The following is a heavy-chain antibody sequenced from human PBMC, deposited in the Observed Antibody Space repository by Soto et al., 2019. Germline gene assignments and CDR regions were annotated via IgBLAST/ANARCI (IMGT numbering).Heavy chain of an antibody. V-gene: IGHV3-74*01. J-gene: IGHJ4*02. CDR3: AKQAPYSNSWYEIDH. Sequence: GGSLRLSCAASGFTFSSYWMHWVRQAPGKGLVWVSRINSDGSSTSYADSVKGRFTISRDNAKNTLYLQMNSLRAEDTAVYYCAKQAPYSNSWYEIDHWGQGTLVTVSS. D-gene: IGHD6-13*01. CDR2: INSDGSST. CDR1: GFTFSSYW.